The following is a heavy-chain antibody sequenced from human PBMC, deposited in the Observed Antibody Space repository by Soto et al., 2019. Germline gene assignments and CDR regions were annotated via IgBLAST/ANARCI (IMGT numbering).Heavy chain of an antibody. V-gene: IGHV3-23*01. Sequence: GGSLRLSCAASGFTFNNYGMHWVRQAPGKGLEWVSDIIDSGASTYYADSVKGRFTISRDNSKSTLYLQMNSLRAEDTALYYCAKGRSYYYYYGVDVWGQGTTVTVSS. CDR2: IIDSGAST. CDR3: AKGRSYYYYYGVDV. CDR1: GFTFNNYG. J-gene: IGHJ6*02.